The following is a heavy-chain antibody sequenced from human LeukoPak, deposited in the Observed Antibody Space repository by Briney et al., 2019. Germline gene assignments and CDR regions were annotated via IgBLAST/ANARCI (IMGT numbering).Heavy chain of an antibody. CDR1: GVTFSSYA. CDR2: IFGSGGST. J-gene: IGHJ4*02. V-gene: IGHV3-23*01. Sequence: PWRSLRFSCAASGVTFSSYAMYWVRQAQGKGLEWVSGIFGSGGSTHYADSVKGRFTISRDNSKNTVYLQMNSLRAEDTAVYYCAKTTTGYSSGRFPGWPVDYWGQGTLVTVSS. CDR3: AKTTTGYSSGRFPGWPVDY. D-gene: IGHD6-19*01.